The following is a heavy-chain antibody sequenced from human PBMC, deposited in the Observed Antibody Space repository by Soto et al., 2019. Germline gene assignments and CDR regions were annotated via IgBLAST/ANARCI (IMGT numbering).Heavy chain of an antibody. D-gene: IGHD3-22*01. V-gene: IGHV1-8*01. Sequence: ASVKVSCKASGCTFTSYDINWGRQATGQGLEWMGWMNPNSGNTGYAQKFQGRVTMTRNTSISTAYMELSSLRSEDTAVYYCATRAPYYYDSSDTYYFGYWGQGTLVTVSS. CDR1: GCTFTSYD. CDR3: ATRAPYYYDSSDTYYFGY. J-gene: IGHJ4*02. CDR2: MNPNSGNT.